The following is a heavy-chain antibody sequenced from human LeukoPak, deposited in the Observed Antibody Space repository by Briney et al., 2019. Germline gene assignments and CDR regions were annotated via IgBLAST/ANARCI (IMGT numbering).Heavy chain of an antibody. J-gene: IGHJ4*02. D-gene: IGHD3-10*01. CDR1: GFTFSNAW. V-gene: IGHV4-34*01. Sequence: GSLRLSCAASGFTFSNAWMSWVRQPPGKGLEWIGEINHSGSTNYNPSLKSRVTISVDTSKNQFSLKLSSVTAADTAIYYCARGHAKYYYGSYYWGQGTLVTVSS. CDR3: ARGHAKYYYGSYY. CDR2: INHSGST.